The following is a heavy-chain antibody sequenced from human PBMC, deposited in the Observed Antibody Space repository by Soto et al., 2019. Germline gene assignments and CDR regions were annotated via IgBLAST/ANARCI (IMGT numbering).Heavy chain of an antibody. Sequence: GGSLRLSCAASGFTFSSYAMSWVRQAPGKGLEWVSAISGSGGSTYYADSVKGRFTTSRDHSKNTLYLQMNSLRAEDTAVSYCAKSGCTAMVFGYWGQGTLVTVSS. D-gene: IGHD5-18*01. V-gene: IGHV3-23*01. CDR2: ISGSGGST. CDR1: GFTFSSYA. CDR3: AKSGCTAMVFGY. J-gene: IGHJ4*02.